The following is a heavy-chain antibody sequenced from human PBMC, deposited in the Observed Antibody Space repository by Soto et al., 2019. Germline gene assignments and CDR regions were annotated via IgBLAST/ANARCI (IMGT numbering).Heavy chain of an antibody. CDR3: ARAYSDAFDI. Sequence: QVQLVESGGGLVKPGGSLRLSCAASGFTFRDYYMTWIRQAPGKGLEWVSYISSSGTGIYYPDSVRGRFTISRDNAKNSLYLQMSSLRAEDTAVYYCARAYSDAFDIWCQGTMVTVSS. D-gene: IGHD2-21*01. J-gene: IGHJ3*02. V-gene: IGHV3-11*01. CDR2: ISSSGTGI. CDR1: GFTFRDYY.